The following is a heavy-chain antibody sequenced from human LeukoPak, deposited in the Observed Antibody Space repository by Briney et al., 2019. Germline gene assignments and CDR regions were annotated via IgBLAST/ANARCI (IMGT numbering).Heavy chain of an antibody. Sequence: GGSLRLSCAASGLTFSDYYMTWIRQAPGKGLEWVSSISSDGGAMYYADSVKGRFTVSRDNARNSLYLQMNSLSAEDTAVYFCARAALLTGGGYHFDSWGQGTLVTVSS. J-gene: IGHJ4*02. V-gene: IGHV3-11*01. CDR3: ARAALLTGGGYHFDS. CDR2: ISSDGGAM. D-gene: IGHD7-27*01. CDR1: GLTFSDYY.